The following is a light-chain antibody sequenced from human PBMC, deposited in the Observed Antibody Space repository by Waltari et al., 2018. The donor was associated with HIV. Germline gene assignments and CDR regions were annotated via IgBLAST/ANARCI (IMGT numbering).Light chain of an antibody. Sequence: QSVLTQPPSASGTHGQSVTISCSGTGPNSGSNYVYWYQQVPGTAPKLLIFRDRQRPSGVPDRFSASKSGTSASLAISGLRSEDEAHYYCATWDDRENGHGIFGDGTQLTVL. J-gene: IGLJ7*01. CDR2: RDR. V-gene: IGLV1-47*01. CDR1: GPNSGSNY. CDR3: ATWDDRENGHGI.